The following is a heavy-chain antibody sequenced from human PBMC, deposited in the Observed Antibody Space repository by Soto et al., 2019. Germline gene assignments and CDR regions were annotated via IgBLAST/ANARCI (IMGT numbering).Heavy chain of an antibody. CDR3: ARVRRPGILTHIDAFDI. J-gene: IGHJ3*02. CDR1: GYTFTGYY. Sequence: ASVKVSCKASGYTFTGYYMHWVRQAPGQGLEWMGWINPNGGGTNYAQKFQGRVTMTRDTSISTAYMELSRLRSDDTAVYYCARVRRPGILTHIDAFDIWGQGTMVTVSS. D-gene: IGHD3-9*01. V-gene: IGHV1-2*02. CDR2: INPNGGGT.